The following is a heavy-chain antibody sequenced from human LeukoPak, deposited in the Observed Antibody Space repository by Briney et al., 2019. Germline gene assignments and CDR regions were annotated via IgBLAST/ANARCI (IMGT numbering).Heavy chain of an antibody. CDR1: GYTFTTFD. CDR2: LNPTSGNT. CDR3: ATYGYTSGWYSNY. V-gene: IGHV1-8*01. Sequence: GASVKVSCKASGYTFTTFDINWVRQATGQGLEWMGWLNPTSGNTGYAQKFQGRVTMARNISISTAYMEVSSLRSEDTAVYYCATYGYTSGWYSNYWGQGTLVTVS. J-gene: IGHJ4*02. D-gene: IGHD6-19*01.